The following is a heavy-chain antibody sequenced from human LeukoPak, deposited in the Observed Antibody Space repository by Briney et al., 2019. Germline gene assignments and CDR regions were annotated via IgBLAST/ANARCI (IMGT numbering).Heavy chain of an antibody. CDR2: INQGGREK. J-gene: IGHJ4*02. V-gene: IGHV3-7*02. CDR1: GFTFSDFW. D-gene: IGHD4-11*01. Sequence: GGSLRLSCAASGFTFSDFWMTWVRQAAGKGLEWVANINQGGREKYYVDSVEGRFTISRDNAKSTLYLQMNSLRAEDTAVYYCARVRDDYTYFDCWGQGTLVTVSS. CDR3: ARVRDDYTYFDC.